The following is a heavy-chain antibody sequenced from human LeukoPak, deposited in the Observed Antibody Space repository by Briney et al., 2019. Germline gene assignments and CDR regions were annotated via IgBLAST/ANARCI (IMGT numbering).Heavy chain of an antibody. CDR3: ARVAKERVGGVYHFDY. J-gene: IGHJ4*02. D-gene: IGHD1-1*01. CDR2: IGTAGDT. Sequence: PGGSLRLSCAASGFTFSDYDMHWVRQATGKGREWVSAIGTAGDTYYTGSVKGRFTISRENAKNSLYLQMNSLRAGETAVYYCARVAKERVGGVYHFDYWGQGTLVTVSS. CDR1: GFTFSDYD. V-gene: IGHV3-13*01.